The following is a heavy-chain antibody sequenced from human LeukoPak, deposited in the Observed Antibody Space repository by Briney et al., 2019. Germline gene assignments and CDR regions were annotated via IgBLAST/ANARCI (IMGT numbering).Heavy chain of an antibody. CDR2: INPNSGGT. J-gene: IGHJ4*02. CDR1: GYTFTGYY. CDR3: ARDLSIRLGRGSSSLGY. Sequence: ASVKVSCKASGYTFTGYYMHWVRQAPGQGLEWMGWINPNSGGTIYAQKFQGRVTMTRDTSISTAYMELSRLRSDDTAVYYCARDLSIRLGRGSSSLGYWGQGTLVTVSS. D-gene: IGHD6-6*01. V-gene: IGHV1-2*02.